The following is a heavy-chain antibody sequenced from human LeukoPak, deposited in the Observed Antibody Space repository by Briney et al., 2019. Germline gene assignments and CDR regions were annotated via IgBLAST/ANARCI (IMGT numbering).Heavy chain of an antibody. Sequence: ASVKVSCKASGYTFTSYDINWVRQATGQGLEWMGWMNPNSGNTGYAQKFQGRVAMTRNTSISTAYMELSSLRSEDTAVYYCARGLIVVGASVYWGQGTLVTASS. CDR2: MNPNSGNT. CDR3: ARGLIVVGASVY. V-gene: IGHV1-8*01. CDR1: GYTFTSYD. D-gene: IGHD3-22*01. J-gene: IGHJ4*02.